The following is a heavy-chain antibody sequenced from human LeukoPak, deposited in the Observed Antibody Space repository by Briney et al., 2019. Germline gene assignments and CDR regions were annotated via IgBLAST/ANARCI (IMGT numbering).Heavy chain of an antibody. CDR2: INHSGST. Sequence: PSETLSLTCAVYGGSFSGYYWSWIRQPPGKGLEWFGEINHSGSTNDHPSLKSRVPISVDTSKNQFSLQLSSVTAADTAIYYCARGLRTLIAARPSAFDIWGQGTMVTVSS. V-gene: IGHV4-34*01. CDR3: ARGLRTLIAARPSAFDI. J-gene: IGHJ3*02. D-gene: IGHD6-6*01. CDR1: GGSFSGYY.